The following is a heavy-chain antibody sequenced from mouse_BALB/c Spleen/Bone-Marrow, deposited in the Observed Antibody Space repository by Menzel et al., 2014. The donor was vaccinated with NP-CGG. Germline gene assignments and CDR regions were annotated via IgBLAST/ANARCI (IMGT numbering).Heavy chain of an antibody. V-gene: IGHV1-18*01. Sequence: SGPELVKPGASMKISCKASGYSFTGYTMNWVKRSHGKNLEWIGLINPYNGGTSYNQKSKGKATLTVDKSSSTAYMELLSLTSEDSAVYYCARKPPIYYDFALDYWGQGTTLTVSS. CDR1: GYSFTGYT. D-gene: IGHD2-4*01. CDR3: ARKPPIYYDFALDY. CDR2: INPYNGGT. J-gene: IGHJ2*01.